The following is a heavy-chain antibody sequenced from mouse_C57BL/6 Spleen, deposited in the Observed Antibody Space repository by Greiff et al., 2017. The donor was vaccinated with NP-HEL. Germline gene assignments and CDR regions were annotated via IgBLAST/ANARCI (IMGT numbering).Heavy chain of an antibody. CDR2: FDPEAGET. D-gene: IGHD2-4*01. V-gene: IGHV14-2*01. J-gene: IGHJ4*01. Sequence: EVQVVESGAELVKPGASVKLSCTASGFNIKDYYMHWVKQRTEQGLEWIGRFDPEAGETKYAPKFQGKATITADTSSNTAYLQLRGLTAEDTAGYYCARWGDDYDVPYAMDYWGQGTSVTVSS. CDR1: GFNIKDYY. CDR3: ARWGDDYDVPYAMDY.